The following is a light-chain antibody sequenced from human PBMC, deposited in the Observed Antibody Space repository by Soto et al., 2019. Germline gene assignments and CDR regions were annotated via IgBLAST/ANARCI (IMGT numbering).Light chain of an antibody. CDR3: QQRSNWPRT. CDR1: QSVSNY. J-gene: IGKJ1*01. CDR2: DAS. Sequence: IVLSQSPATLSLLSGAGATLSGMASQSVSNYSIWYQQKPGQAPRLLIYDASNRATGIPARFSGSGSGTDFTLTISSLEPEDFAVYYCQQRSNWPRTFGQGTNVDIK. V-gene: IGKV3-11*01.